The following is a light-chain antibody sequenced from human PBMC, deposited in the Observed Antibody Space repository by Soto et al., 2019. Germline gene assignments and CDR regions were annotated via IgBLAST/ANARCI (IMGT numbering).Light chain of an antibody. CDR1: QSVNSIY. V-gene: IGKV3-20*01. Sequence: EIVLTQSPGTLSLSPGERATLSCRASQSVNSIYLAWYQQKPGQAPRLLIYGASSRETGIPDTFSGSGSGTDFTLTISRLAPEDFAVYYCQQYDSSPYTFGQGTKLEIK. CDR3: QQYDSSPYT. CDR2: GAS. J-gene: IGKJ2*01.